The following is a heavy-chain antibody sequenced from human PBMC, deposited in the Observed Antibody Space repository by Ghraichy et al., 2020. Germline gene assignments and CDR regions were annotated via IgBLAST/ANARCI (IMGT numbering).Heavy chain of an antibody. V-gene: IGHV4-31*03. J-gene: IGHJ4*02. CDR2: IYYSGST. CDR3: ARGLKYSYGDRTPYFDY. D-gene: IGHD5-18*01. CDR1: GGSISSGGYY. Sequence: SQTLSLTCTVSGGSISSGGYYWSWIRQHPGKGLEWIGYIYYSGSTYYNPSLNSRITISVDTSKNQFSLKLTSVTAADTAVYYCARGLKYSYGDRTPYFDYWGQGTLVTVSS.